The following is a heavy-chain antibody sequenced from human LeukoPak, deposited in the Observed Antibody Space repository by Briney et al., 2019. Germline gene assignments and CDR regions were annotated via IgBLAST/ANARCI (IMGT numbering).Heavy chain of an antibody. Sequence: SVKVSCKASGGTFSSYAISWVRQAPGQGVEWVGGIIPIFGTANYAQKFQGRVTITADESTSTAYMELSSLRSEDTAVYYCASQPGYGDAFDIWGQGTMVTVSS. CDR2: IIPIFGTA. J-gene: IGHJ3*02. D-gene: IGHD6-13*01. V-gene: IGHV1-69*01. CDR1: GGTFSSYA. CDR3: ASQPGYGDAFDI.